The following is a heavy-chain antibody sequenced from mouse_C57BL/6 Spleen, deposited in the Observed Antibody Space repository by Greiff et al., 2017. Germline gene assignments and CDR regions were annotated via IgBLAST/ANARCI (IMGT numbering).Heavy chain of an antibody. CDR1: GFSITSGYY. V-gene: IGHV3-6*01. D-gene: IGHD2-10*02. J-gene: IGHJ2*01. CDR3: ARAGVWARYFDY. CDR2: ISYDGSN. Sequence: DVQLVESGPGLVKPSQSLSLTCSVTGFSITSGYYWYWLRQPPGNKLEWMGYISYDGSNNYNPSLKNRISITGDTSKNQFFLKLNSVTTEDTATYCCARAGVWARYFDYWGKGTTLTVSS.